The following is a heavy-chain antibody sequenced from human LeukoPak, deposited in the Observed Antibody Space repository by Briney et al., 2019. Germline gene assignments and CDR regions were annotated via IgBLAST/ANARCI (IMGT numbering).Heavy chain of an antibody. CDR3: ATDRNSGKYYDY. CDR2: IWYDGSNQ. Sequence: HTGGSLRLSCAASGLTFRNYGMHWVRQAPGKGLEWVAVIWYDGSNQYYVDSVKGRFTVSRDNAKNTLYLQMNSLRAEDTAVYYCATDRNSGKYYDYWGQGTLVTVSS. J-gene: IGHJ4*02. D-gene: IGHD1-26*01. CDR1: GLTFRNYG. V-gene: IGHV3-33*01.